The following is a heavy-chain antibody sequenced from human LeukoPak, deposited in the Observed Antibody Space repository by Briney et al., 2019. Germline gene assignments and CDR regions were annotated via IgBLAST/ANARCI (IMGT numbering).Heavy chain of an antibody. D-gene: IGHD5-24*01. J-gene: IGHJ4*02. Sequence: GGSLSLSCAASGFSMSSFWMHWVRQAPGKGLVWVSRVNGEGGYRNYADSVKGRFTISRDNARNTLYLQMHSLRAEDTAVYYCVRYGDDYNFDYWGQGSLVTVSS. CDR3: VRYGDDYNFDY. V-gene: IGHV3-74*01. CDR2: VNGEGGYR. CDR1: GFSMSSFW.